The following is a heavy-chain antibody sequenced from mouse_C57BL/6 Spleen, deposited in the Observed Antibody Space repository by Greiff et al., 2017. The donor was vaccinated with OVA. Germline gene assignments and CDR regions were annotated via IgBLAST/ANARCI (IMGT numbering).Heavy chain of an antibody. J-gene: IGHJ4*01. CDR3: ASGYYVGAMDY. CDR2: ISSGSSTI. V-gene: IGHV5-17*01. Sequence: EVKLMESGGGLVKPGESLKLSCAASGFTFSDYGMHWVRQAPEKGLEWVAYISSGSSTIYYADTVKGRFTISRDNAKNTLFLQMTSLRSEDTAMYYCASGYYVGAMDYWGQGTSVTVSS. D-gene: IGHD2-3*01. CDR1: GFTFSDYG.